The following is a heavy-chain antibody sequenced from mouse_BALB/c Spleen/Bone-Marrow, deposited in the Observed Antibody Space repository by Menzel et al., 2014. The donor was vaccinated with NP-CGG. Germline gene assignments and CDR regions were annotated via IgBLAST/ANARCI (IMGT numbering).Heavy chain of an antibody. Sequence: VQLQQPGAELVKPGASVKLSCTASGFYIKDTYMHWVKQRPEQGLEWIGRIDPANGNTKYDPKFQGKATITADTSSNTAYLQPSSLTSEDTGVYYCARSYGSSPFDYWGQGTTLTVSS. CDR1: GFYIKDTY. J-gene: IGHJ2*01. CDR3: ARSYGSSPFDY. V-gene: IGHV14-3*02. CDR2: IDPANGNT. D-gene: IGHD1-1*01.